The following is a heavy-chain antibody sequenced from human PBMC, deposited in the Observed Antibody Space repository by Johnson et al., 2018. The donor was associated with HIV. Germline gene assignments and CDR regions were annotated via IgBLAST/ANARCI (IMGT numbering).Heavy chain of an antibody. D-gene: IGHD1-1*01. CDR1: GFTFSSYA. CDR3: TTEELERPHDAFDI. V-gene: IGHV3-30*02. J-gene: IGHJ3*02. Sequence: QVQLVESGRGLVQPGGSLRLSCAASGFTFSSYAMYWFRQAPGKGLEWVAFIQFDGSNKYYADSVKGRFTISRDNSKNTLYLQMNSLKTEDTAVYYCTTEELERPHDAFDIWGQGTMVTVSS. CDR2: IQFDGSNK.